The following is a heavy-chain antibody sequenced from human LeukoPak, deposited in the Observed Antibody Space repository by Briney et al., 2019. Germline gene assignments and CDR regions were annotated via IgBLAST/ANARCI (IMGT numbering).Heavy chain of an antibody. Sequence: SETLSLTCAVYGGSFGGYYWSWIRQPPGKGLEWIGEINHSGSTNYNPSLKSRVTISVDTSKNQFSLKLSSVTAADTAVYYCASGYCSSTSCYPWGQGTLVTVSS. J-gene: IGHJ5*02. CDR3: ASGYCSSTSCYP. V-gene: IGHV4-34*01. CDR2: INHSGST. D-gene: IGHD2-2*01. CDR1: GGSFGGYY.